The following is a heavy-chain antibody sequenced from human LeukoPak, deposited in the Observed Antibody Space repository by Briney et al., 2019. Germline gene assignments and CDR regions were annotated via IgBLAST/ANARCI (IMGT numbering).Heavy chain of an antibody. CDR2: VYYSGSS. Sequence: SETLSLTCTVSGGSISTSSYYWGWIRQPPGKGLEWIGSVYYSGSSYYNPTLKSRVTITVDTSKNQFSLKMSSVTAADTAVYYCARRGYSSISNFDYWGQGTLVTVSS. CDR1: GGSISTSSYY. V-gene: IGHV4-39*01. CDR3: ARRGYSSISNFDY. J-gene: IGHJ4*02. D-gene: IGHD6-13*01.